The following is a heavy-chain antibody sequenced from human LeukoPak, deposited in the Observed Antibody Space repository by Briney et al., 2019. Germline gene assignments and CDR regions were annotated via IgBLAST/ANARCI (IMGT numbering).Heavy chain of an antibody. D-gene: IGHD2-2*01. J-gene: IGHJ6*03. CDR1: GYIFTSYE. Sequence: ASVTVSCKASGYIFTSYEINWVRQAPGKGLEWMGWMNPVNGNTGYAQKFQGRVSMSRDTSTNTAYMELSSLTSEDTPVYYCAENQFSVVPGDVSHYMDVWGKGTTVTVSS. V-gene: IGHV1-8*01. CDR2: MNPVNGNT. CDR3: AENQFSVVPGDVSHYMDV.